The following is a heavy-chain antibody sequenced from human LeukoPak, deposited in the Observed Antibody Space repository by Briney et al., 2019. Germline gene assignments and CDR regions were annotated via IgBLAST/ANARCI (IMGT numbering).Heavy chain of an antibody. J-gene: IGHJ6*02. V-gene: IGHV3-30*18. CDR3: AKNLIAARRPYYYYGMDV. CDR1: GFTFSSYG. Sequence: PETSLRLSCAASGFTFSSYGMHWVRQAPGKGLEWVAVISYDGSNKYYADSVKGRFTISRDNSKNTLYLQMNSLRAEDTAVYYCAKNLIAARRPYYYYGMDVWGQGTTVTVSS. D-gene: IGHD6-6*01. CDR2: ISYDGSNK.